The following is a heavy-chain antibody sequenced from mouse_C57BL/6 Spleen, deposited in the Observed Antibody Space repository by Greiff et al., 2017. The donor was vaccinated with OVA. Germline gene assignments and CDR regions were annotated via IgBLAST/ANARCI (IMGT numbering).Heavy chain of an antibody. Sequence: VQLQQSGAELVRPGTSVKVSCKASGYAFTNYLIEWVKQRPGQGLEWIGVINPGSGGTNYNEKFKGKATLTADKSSSTAYMQLSSLTSEDSAVYFCARGTYGNLCDYWGQGTTLTVSS. J-gene: IGHJ2*01. CDR1: GYAFTNYL. CDR2: INPGSGGT. V-gene: IGHV1-54*01. D-gene: IGHD2-1*01. CDR3: ARGTYGNLCDY.